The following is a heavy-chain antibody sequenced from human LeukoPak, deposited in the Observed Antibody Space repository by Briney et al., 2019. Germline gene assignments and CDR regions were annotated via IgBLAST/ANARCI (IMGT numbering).Heavy chain of an antibody. D-gene: IGHD2-2*01. J-gene: IGHJ6*02. CDR3: ARGFADIVVVPGYGMDV. CDR2: INPNSGGT. CDR1: GYTFTGYY. Sequence: ASVKVSCKASGYTFTGYYMHWVRQAPGQGLEWMGWINPNSGGTNYAQKFQGRVTMTRDTSISTAYMELSRLRSDDTAVYYCARGFADIVVVPGYGMDVWGQGTTVTVSS. V-gene: IGHV1-2*02.